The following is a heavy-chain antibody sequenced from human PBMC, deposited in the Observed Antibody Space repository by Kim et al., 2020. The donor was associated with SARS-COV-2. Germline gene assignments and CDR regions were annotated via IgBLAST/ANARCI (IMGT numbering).Heavy chain of an antibody. CDR3: AREWDSSGYEPRLDY. V-gene: IGHV1-2*06. CDR2: INPNSGGT. Sequence: ASVKVSCKASGYTFTGYYMHWVRQAPGQGLEWMGRINPNSGGTNYAQKFQGRVTMTRDTSISTAYMELSRLRSDDTAVYYCAREWDSSGYEPRLDYWGQGTLVTVPS. CDR1: GYTFTGYY. D-gene: IGHD3-22*01. J-gene: IGHJ4*02.